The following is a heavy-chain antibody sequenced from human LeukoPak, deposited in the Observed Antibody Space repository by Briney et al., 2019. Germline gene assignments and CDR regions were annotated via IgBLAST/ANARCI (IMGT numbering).Heavy chain of an antibody. Sequence: PGGSLRLSCTASGFTFSEHSMNWVRQAPGKGLEWVSYISMKSKSIYYADSVRGRFIISRDNGENSLSLQMNSLTAEDTAIYYCARDGSPSFYYYYMDVWGKGTTVTVSS. V-gene: IGHV3-48*01. CDR3: ARDGSPSFYYYYMDV. CDR2: ISMKSKSI. D-gene: IGHD2-2*03. J-gene: IGHJ6*03. CDR1: GFTFSEHS.